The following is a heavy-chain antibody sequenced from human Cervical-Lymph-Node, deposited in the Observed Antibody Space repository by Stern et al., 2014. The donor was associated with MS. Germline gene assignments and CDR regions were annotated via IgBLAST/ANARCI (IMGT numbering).Heavy chain of an antibody. Sequence: VQLVESGGGVVQPGRSLRLSCAASGFTFSSSGMPWVRQAPGKGLEWLVIIWYDGSNRYYADSVKGRFTISRDNSKNTLYLQMNSLRADDTAVYYCAREGGNTAEYFQHWGQGTLVTVSS. V-gene: IGHV3-33*01. CDR2: IWYDGSNR. CDR1: GFTFSSSG. CDR3: AREGGNTAEYFQH. J-gene: IGHJ1*01. D-gene: IGHD4-23*01.